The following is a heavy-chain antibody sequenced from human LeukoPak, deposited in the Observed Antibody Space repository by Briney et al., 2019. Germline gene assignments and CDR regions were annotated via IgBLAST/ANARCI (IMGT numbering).Heavy chain of an antibody. CDR3: ARASSGWYYFDY. J-gene: IGHJ4*02. D-gene: IGHD6-13*01. V-gene: IGHV1-2*06. Sequence: ASVKVSCKASGFPLTAYYIHWVRQTPGQGLEWMGRINPNSGGTDYAQKFQGRVTMTRDTSISTAYMELSRLKSDDPAVYYCARASSGWYYFDYWGQGTLVTVSS. CDR2: INPNSGGT. CDR1: GFPLTAYY.